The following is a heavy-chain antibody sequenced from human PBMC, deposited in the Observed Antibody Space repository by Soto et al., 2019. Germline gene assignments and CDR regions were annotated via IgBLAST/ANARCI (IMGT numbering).Heavy chain of an antibody. V-gene: IGHV1-18*01. J-gene: IGHJ6*03. CDR3: ARVGRITIFGVVIDYYYYYMDV. Sequence: ASVKVSCTASGYTFTSYGISWVRQAPGQGLEWMGWISAYNGNTNYAQKLQGRVTMTTDTSTSTAYMELRSLRSDDTAVYYCARVGRITIFGVVIDYYYYYMDVWGKGTTVTVSS. CDR2: ISAYNGNT. D-gene: IGHD3-3*01. CDR1: GYTFTSYG.